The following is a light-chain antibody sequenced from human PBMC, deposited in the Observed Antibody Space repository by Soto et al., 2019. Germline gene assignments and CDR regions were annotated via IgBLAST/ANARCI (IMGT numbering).Light chain of an antibody. CDR3: QHYNSYSEA. CDR2: GAS. J-gene: IGKJ1*01. Sequence: KALTQSPVTLSLSPGERATLSCRASQSVSSNLAWYQQRPGQAPRLLIYGASTRASGVPDRFSGSGSGTEFTLTISSLQPDDFATYYCQHYNSYSEAFGQGTKVELK. V-gene: IGKV3-15*01. CDR1: QSVSSN.